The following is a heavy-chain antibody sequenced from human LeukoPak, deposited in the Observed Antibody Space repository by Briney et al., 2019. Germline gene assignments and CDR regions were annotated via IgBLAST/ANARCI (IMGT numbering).Heavy chain of an antibody. CDR1: RFTFSNYG. J-gene: IGHJ4*02. V-gene: IGHV3-30*02. Sequence: GGSLRLSCAASRFTFSNYGMHWVRQAPGKGLEWVAFIRYDGGDKYFADSVQGRFTISRDNSKNTLYLQMNSLRAEDTAVYYCAKGQAADYWGQGTLVTVSS. CDR3: AKGQAADY. CDR2: IRYDGGDK.